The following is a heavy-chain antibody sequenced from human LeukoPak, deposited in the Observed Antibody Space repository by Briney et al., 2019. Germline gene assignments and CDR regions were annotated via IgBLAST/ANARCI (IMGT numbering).Heavy chain of an antibody. V-gene: IGHV3-7*02. CDR3: ATDGRAAGDPENWFDP. Sequence: GGSLRLSCVASGFTFSNYWMSWVRQAPGTGREWVANINQDGSEKKYVDSVKGRFIISRDNAKKSLYLQINSLRADDTAVYYCATDGRAAGDPENWFDPWGQGTLVIVPP. CDR1: GFTFSNYW. D-gene: IGHD6-13*01. CDR2: INQDGSEK. J-gene: IGHJ5*02.